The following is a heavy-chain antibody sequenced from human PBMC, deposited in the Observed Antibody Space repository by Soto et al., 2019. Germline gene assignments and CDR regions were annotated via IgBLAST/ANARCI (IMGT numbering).Heavy chain of an antibody. CDR2: ISSSGGIT. Sequence: EVQLLESGGNLVQPGGSLRLSCAASGFTFSNYVMSWVRRAPGKGLEWVSGISSSGGITYYADSVQGRFTISRDNSKNTLYLQMNSLRSEDTAIYYCAKGWLVRGGQFDYWGQGTLVTVSS. CDR1: GFTFSNYV. V-gene: IGHV3-23*01. CDR3: AKGWLVRGGQFDY. D-gene: IGHD6-19*01. J-gene: IGHJ4*02.